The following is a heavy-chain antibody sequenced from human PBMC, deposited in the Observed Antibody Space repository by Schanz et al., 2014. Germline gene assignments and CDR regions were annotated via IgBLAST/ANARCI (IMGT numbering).Heavy chain of an antibody. CDR3: ARDDRFVEWSLLGS. J-gene: IGHJ5*02. CDR1: GNTLSAYY. V-gene: IGHV1-2*02. Sequence: QVQLVQSGAEVKKPGASVKVSCKASGNTLSAYYIHWIRQAPGQGLEWMGWIDPNSGGTNYAQKFQGRVTMTSDTSITTVYMEVNSLTSDDTAVFYCARDDRFVEWSLLGSWGQGTLVTVSS. D-gene: IGHD3-3*01. CDR2: IDPNSGGT.